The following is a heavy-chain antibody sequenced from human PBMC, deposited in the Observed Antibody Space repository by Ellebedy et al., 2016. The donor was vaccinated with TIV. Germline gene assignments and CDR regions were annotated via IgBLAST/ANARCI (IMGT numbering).Heavy chain of an antibody. CDR1: GFNFSTHG. V-gene: IGHV3-30*02. Sequence: PGGSLRLSCAASGFNFSTHGMHWVRQGPGKGLQWVALINYEGSQKQCADSVKGRFIISRDNSKNTLYLEMNSLRVEDTAVYYCATGYDDFYRQTLDFSGQSLAFWGQGTLVTVSS. D-gene: IGHD5-12*01. CDR2: INYEGSQK. J-gene: IGHJ4*02. CDR3: ATGYDDFYRQTLDFSGQSLAF.